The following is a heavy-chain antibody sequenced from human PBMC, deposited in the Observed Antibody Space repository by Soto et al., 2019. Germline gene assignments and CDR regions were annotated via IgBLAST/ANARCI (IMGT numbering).Heavy chain of an antibody. CDR2: IYYSGST. J-gene: IGHJ4*02. D-gene: IGHD4-4*01. CDR3: ARFEMATVYFDY. V-gene: IGHV4-31*03. Sequence: SETLSLTCTVSGGSISSGGYYWSWIRQHPGKGLEWIGYIYYSGSTYYNPSLKSRVTISVDTSKNQFSLKLSSVTAADTAVYYCARFEMATVYFDYWGQGTLVTVSS. CDR1: GGSISSGGYY.